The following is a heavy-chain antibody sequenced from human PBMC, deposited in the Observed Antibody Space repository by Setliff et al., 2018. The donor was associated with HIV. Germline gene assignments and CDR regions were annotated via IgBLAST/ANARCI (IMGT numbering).Heavy chain of an antibody. Sequence: GASVKVSCKASGGTFSNYAFSWVRQAPGQGLEWMGGLIPIVDITKSTQKFRDRVTFTADESTKTAQMELSGLTFEDTAVYYCAKRGANWRSWYFDLWGRGTLVTVSS. D-gene: IGHD3-3*01. CDR2: LIPIVDIT. J-gene: IGHJ2*01. CDR3: AKRGANWRSWYFDL. CDR1: GGTFSNYA. V-gene: IGHV1-69*10.